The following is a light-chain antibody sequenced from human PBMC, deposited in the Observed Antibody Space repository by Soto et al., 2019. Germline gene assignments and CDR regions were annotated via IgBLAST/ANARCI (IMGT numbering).Light chain of an antibody. CDR2: LNSDGSH. CDR1: SGHTTYA. J-gene: IGLJ3*02. V-gene: IGLV4-69*01. CDR3: QTWGTGIHGNWV. Sequence: QLVLTQSPSASASLGASVKLTCTLSSGHTTYAIAWHQQQPEKGPRYLMKLNSDGSHSKGDGIPDRFSGSSSGAERYLTISSLQTEDEADYYCQTWGTGIHGNWVFGGETKLTVL.